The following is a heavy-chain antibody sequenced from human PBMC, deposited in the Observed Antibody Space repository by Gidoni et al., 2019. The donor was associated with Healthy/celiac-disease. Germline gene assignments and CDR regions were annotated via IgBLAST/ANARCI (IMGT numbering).Heavy chain of an antibody. CDR2: IYYSGST. D-gene: IGHD3-22*01. Sequence: QLQLQESGPGLVKPSETLSLTCTVSGGSISSSSYYWGWIRQPPGKGLEWIGSIYYSGSTYYNPSLKSRVTISVDTSKNQFSLKLSSVTAADTAVYYCASHTGGYRVFGYREYSSGYYYVFDYWGQGTLVTVSS. CDR3: ASHTGGYRVFGYREYSSGYYYVFDY. V-gene: IGHV4-39*01. J-gene: IGHJ4*02. CDR1: GGSISSSSYY.